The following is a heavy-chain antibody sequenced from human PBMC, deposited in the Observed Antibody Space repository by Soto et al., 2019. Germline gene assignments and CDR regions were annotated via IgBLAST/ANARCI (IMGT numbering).Heavy chain of an antibody. Sequence: SVKVSCKASGYTFTSYDINWVRQATGQGLEWMGWMNPNSGTANYAQKFQGRVTITADESTSTAYMELSSLRSEDTAVYYRALRIHMVRGPMANWFDPWGQGTLVTVSS. V-gene: IGHV1-69*13. D-gene: IGHD3-10*01. CDR2: MNPNSGTA. J-gene: IGHJ5*02. CDR1: GYTFTSYD. CDR3: ALRIHMVRGPMANWFDP.